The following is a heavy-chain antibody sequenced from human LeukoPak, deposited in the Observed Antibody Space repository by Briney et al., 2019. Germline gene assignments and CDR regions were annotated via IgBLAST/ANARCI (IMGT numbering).Heavy chain of an antibody. V-gene: IGHV1-2*02. Sequence: ASVKVSCRASAHXFTGYYIHWVRQAPGQGFEWMGWINPNTGATNYAQKFQGRVTMTRDTSLSTAYMKLSSLRSDDTAVYYCARLGSSDIWGQGTMVTVSS. CDR1: AHXFTGYY. CDR2: INPNTGAT. J-gene: IGHJ3*02. CDR3: ARLGSSDI. D-gene: IGHD3-16*01.